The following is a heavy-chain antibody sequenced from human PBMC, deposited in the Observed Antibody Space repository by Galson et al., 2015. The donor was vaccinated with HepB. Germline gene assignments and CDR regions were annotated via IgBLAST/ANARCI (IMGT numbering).Heavy chain of an antibody. CDR3: AGSYSSSWYLNY. D-gene: IGHD6-13*01. V-gene: IGHV4-39*07. CDR1: GGSISSSSYY. CDR2: IYYSGST. J-gene: IGHJ4*02. Sequence: ETLSLTCTVSGGSISSSSYYWGWIRQPPGKGLEWIGSIYYSGSTNYNPSLKSRVTISVDTSKNQFSLKLSSVTAADTAVYYCAGSYSSSWYLNYWGQGTLVTVSS.